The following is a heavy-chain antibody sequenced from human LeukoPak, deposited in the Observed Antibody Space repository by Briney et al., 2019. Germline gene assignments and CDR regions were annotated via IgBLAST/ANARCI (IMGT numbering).Heavy chain of an antibody. CDR3: AMKAVPRPRLYDAFDF. CDR2: ISYDGSNK. D-gene: IGHD2-2*02. Sequence: GGSLRLSCAASGFTFSSYGMHWVRQAPGKGLEWVAVISYDGSNKYYADSVKGRFTISRDNSKNTLYLQMNSLRAEDTAVYYCAMKAVPRPRLYDAFDFWGQGTVVTVSS. J-gene: IGHJ3*01. CDR1: GFTFSSYG. V-gene: IGHV3-30*03.